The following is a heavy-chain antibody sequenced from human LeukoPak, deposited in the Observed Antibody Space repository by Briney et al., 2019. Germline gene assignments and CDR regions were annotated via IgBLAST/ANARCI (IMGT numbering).Heavy chain of an antibody. CDR2: INSDGSST. D-gene: IGHD5-24*01. Sequence: PGGSLRLSCAASGFTFRSYWMHWVRQAPGKGLVWVSRINSDGSSTSYADSVKGRFTISRDNSKDTLYLQMSSLRLEDTGVYYCAKEGGDGSPFDYWGQGILVTVSS. CDR3: AKEGGDGSPFDY. V-gene: IGHV3-74*01. J-gene: IGHJ4*02. CDR1: GFTFRSYW.